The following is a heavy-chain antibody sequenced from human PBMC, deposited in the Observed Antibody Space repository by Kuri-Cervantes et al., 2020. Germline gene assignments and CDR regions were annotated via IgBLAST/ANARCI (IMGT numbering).Heavy chain of an antibody. CDR1: GGTFRSLA. Sequence: SVKVSCKASGGTFRSLALSWVRQAPGQGLEWMGGISPIFGTPNYAQKFHGRVTITADDSTSTAYLEVSSLRSEDTAVYYCARDSSGWYPRYYFDYWGQGTLVTVSS. J-gene: IGHJ4*02. CDR2: ISPIFGTP. D-gene: IGHD6-19*01. V-gene: IGHV1-69*13. CDR3: ARDSSGWYPRYYFDY.